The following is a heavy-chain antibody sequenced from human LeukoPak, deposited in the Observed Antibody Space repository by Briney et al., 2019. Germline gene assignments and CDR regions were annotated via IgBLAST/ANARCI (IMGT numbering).Heavy chain of an antibody. Sequence: PGGSLRLSCAASGFTLSNYWMHWVRQAPGKGLVWVSRLHSDGTSTSYADSVRGRFTIPRHNARNTLYLRMSTLRAEDTAVYYCARSGCPYYLDYWGQGTLVTVSS. D-gene: IGHD6-25*01. CDR1: GFTLSNYW. J-gene: IGHJ4*02. CDR3: ARSGCPYYLDY. V-gene: IGHV3-74*01. CDR2: LHSDGTST.